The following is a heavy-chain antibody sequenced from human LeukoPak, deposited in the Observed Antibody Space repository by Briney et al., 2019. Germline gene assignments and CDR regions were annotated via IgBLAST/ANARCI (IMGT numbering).Heavy chain of an antibody. Sequence: GGSLRLSCAASGFTFSSYAMSWVRRAPGKGLEWVSAISGSGGSTYYADSVKGRFTISRDNSKNTLYLQMNSLRAEDTAVYYCAKDQYDSSIFDYWGQGTLVTVSS. J-gene: IGHJ4*02. CDR1: GFTFSSYA. D-gene: IGHD3-22*01. CDR3: AKDQYDSSIFDY. CDR2: ISGSGGST. V-gene: IGHV3-23*01.